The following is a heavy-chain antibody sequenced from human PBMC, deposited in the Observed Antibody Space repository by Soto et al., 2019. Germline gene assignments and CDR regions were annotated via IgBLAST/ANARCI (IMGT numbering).Heavy chain of an antibody. CDR1: GDTFTSYD. CDR3: ARGAGFYGDYEYDDY. D-gene: IGHD4-17*01. V-gene: IGHV1-8*01. Sequence: ASVKVSCKASGDTFTSYDINWVRQATGQGLEWMGWMNPNSGNTGYAQKFQGRVTMTRNTSISTAYMELSSLRSEDTAVYYCARGAGFYGDYEYDDYWGQGTLVTVSS. J-gene: IGHJ4*02. CDR2: MNPNSGNT.